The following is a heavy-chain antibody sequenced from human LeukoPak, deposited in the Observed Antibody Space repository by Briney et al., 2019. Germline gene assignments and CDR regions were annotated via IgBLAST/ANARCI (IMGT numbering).Heavy chain of an antibody. CDR3: ARVGIAAALDY. Sequence: SETLSLTCTVSGGSISSGSYYWSWIRQPAGKGLEWIGRIYTSGGTNYNPSLKSRVTISVDTSKNQFSLKLSSVTAADTAVYYCARVGIAAALDYWGQGTLVTVSS. D-gene: IGHD6-13*01. V-gene: IGHV4-61*02. J-gene: IGHJ4*02. CDR2: IYTSGGT. CDR1: GGSISSGSYY.